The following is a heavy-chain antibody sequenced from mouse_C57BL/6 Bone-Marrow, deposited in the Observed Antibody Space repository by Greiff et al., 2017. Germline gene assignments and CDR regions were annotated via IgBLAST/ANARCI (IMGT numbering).Heavy chain of an antibody. V-gene: IGHV1-81*01. CDR1: GYTFTSSC. CDR2: IYPRSGNT. CDR3: SRGRDYYARDY. Sequence: VQLQQSGAELARPGASVKLSCKASGYTFTSSCISWVKQRTGQGLEWIGEIYPRSGNTYYNEKFKGKDTLTADKSSSTAYMELRSLTSEDAAVYFCSRGRDYYARDYWGQGTSVTVSS. J-gene: IGHJ4*01.